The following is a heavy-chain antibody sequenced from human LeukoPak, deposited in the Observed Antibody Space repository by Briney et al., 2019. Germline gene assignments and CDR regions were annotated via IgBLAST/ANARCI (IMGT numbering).Heavy chain of an antibody. Sequence: PGGSLGLSCAASGFTFSSYGMHWVRQAPGKGLEWVAVIWYDGSNKYYADSVKGRFTISRDNSKNTLYLQMNSLRPDDTAVYYCAIEDNWGQGTLVTVSS. CDR3: AIEDN. CDR1: GFTFSSYG. V-gene: IGHV3-30*02. CDR2: IWYDGSNK. J-gene: IGHJ4*02.